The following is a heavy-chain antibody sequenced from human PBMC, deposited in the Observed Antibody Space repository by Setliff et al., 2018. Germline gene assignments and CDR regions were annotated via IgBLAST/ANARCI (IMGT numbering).Heavy chain of an antibody. CDR2: INPSSGRT. J-gene: IGHJ3*02. CDR1: GYTFTSHY. V-gene: IGHV1-46*01. CDR3: ARDVFPYHYEGAFDI. Sequence: ASVKVSCKASGYTFTSHYMHWVRQAPGLGLEWMGTINPSSGRTSYAQKFQGRVTMTRDTSTSTVYMDMSSLRAEDTAVYYCARDVFPYHYEGAFDIWGQGTMVTV. D-gene: IGHD3-22*01.